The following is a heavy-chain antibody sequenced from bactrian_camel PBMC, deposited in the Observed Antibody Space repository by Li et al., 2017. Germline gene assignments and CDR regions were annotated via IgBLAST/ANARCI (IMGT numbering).Heavy chain of an antibody. CDR3: VRDGVSWGAFGY. CDR1: GFTFNTYA. J-gene: IGHJ6*01. CDR2: INSGVGSS. D-gene: IGHD3*01. V-gene: IGHV3S40*01. Sequence: VQLVESGGGLVQPGGSMRLSCVASGFTFNTYAMSWARQAPGKGLEWIASINSGVGSSFYADSLKGRATISRDNAKNTMYLQMNSLKSEDTALYYCVRDGVSWGAFGYWGQGTQVTVS.